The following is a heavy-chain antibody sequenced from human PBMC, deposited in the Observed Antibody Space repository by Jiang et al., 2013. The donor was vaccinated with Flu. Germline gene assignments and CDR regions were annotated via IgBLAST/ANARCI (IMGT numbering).Heavy chain of an antibody. CDR2: FDPEDGET. V-gene: IGHV1-24*01. Sequence: SGAEVKKPGASVKVSCKVSGYTLTELSMHWVRQAPGKGLEWMGGFDPEDGETIYAQKFQGRVTMTEDTSTDTAYMELSSLRSEDTAVYYRATVADDSSGYYSSALASWGQGTLVTVSS. D-gene: IGHD3-22*01. CDR1: GYTLTELS. CDR3: ATVADDSSGYYSSALAS. J-gene: IGHJ4*02.